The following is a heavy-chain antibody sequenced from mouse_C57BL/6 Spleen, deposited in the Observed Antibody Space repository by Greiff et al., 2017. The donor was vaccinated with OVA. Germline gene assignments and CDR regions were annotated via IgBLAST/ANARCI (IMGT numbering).Heavy chain of an antibody. CDR1: GYTFTSYT. CDR3: ASGVTTGQFAY. D-gene: IGHD2-2*01. CDR2: INPSSGYT. V-gene: IGHV1-4*01. J-gene: IGHJ3*01. Sequence: QVQLQQSGAELARPGASVKMSCKASGYTFTSYTMHWVKQRPGQGLEWIGYINPSSGYTKYNQKFKDKATLTADKSSSTAYMQLSSLTSEDSAVYYCASGVTTGQFAYWGQGTLVTVSA.